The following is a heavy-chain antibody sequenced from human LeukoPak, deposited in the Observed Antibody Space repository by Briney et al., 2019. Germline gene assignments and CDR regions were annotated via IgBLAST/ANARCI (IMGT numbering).Heavy chain of an antibody. J-gene: IGHJ3*02. CDR3: ARQRGGQYEDAFDI. Sequence: GASVKVSCKASGYTFTSSYMHWVRQAPGQGLEWMGIINPSGGTTIYAQKFQGRVTMTRDTSTSTVYMELSSLRSGDTAVYYCARQRGGQYEDAFDIWGQGTMVTVSS. CDR1: GYTFTSSY. CDR2: INPSGGTT. D-gene: IGHD2-8*01. V-gene: IGHV1-46*01.